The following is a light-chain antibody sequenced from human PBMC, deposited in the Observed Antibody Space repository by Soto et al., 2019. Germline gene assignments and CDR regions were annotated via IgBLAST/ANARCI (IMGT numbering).Light chain of an antibody. CDR3: ETWDSNIHGV. J-gene: IGLJ2*01. Sequence: QSALTQPASVSGSPGQSITISCTGTSSDVGGYNYVSWYQQHPGKAPKVVIYEVSNRPSWISNRFSGSKSGNTASLTISGLQSEDEADYYCETWDSNIHGVFGGGTKLTVL. CDR2: EVS. CDR1: SSDVGGYNY. V-gene: IGLV2-14*01.